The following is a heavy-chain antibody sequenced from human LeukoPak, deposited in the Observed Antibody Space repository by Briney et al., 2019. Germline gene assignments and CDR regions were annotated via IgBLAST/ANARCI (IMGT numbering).Heavy chain of an antibody. CDR3: ARDLWDGSGSGFDY. D-gene: IGHD3-10*01. V-gene: IGHV3-7*04. CDR2: IKRDGSDK. J-gene: IGHJ4*02. CDR1: GFTFSSYW. Sequence: GGSLRLSCAASGFTFSSYWMTWVRQAPGKGLEWVASIKRDGSDKYYVDSVKGRFTISRDNAKNSLYLQMNSLRAEDTAVYYCARDLWDGSGSGFDYWGQGTLVTVSS.